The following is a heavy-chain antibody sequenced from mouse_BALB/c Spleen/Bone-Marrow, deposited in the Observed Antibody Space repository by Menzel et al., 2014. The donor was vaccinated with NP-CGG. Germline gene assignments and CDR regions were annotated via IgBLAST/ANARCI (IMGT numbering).Heavy chain of an antibody. CDR3: ARWEYYAMDY. D-gene: IGHD4-1*01. V-gene: IGHV14-3*02. CDR2: IDPANGNA. CDR1: GSNIKDTY. J-gene: IGHJ4*01. Sequence: EVQLQQSGAELVKPGASVKLSCTASGSNIKDTYMHWVKQRPEQGLEWIGGIDPANGNAKYDPKFQGKATITADTSSNTAYLQLSSLTSEDTAVYYCARWEYYAMDYWGQGTSVTVSS.